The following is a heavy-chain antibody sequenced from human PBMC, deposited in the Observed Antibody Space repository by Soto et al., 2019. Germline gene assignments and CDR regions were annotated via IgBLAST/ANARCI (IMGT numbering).Heavy chain of an antibody. Sequence: SETLSLTCTVSGASLSSGIYYWSWIRHPPGKGLEWIGYFYYTGTTKYNPSLESRVTISADTSKNQFSLNLTSVTAADTAVYYCARISYWVKDYWGQGALVTV. J-gene: IGHJ4*02. CDR1: GASLSSGIYY. D-gene: IGHD2-8*02. CDR2: FYYTGTT. V-gene: IGHV4-61*01. CDR3: ARISYWVKDY.